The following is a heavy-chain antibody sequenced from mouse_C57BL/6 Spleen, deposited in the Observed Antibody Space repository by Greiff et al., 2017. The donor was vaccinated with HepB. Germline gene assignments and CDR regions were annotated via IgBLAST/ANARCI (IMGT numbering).Heavy chain of an antibody. CDR2: IWGVGST. D-gene: IGHD2-1*01. V-gene: IGHV2-6*01. CDR3: ASEGGYGKGAMDY. J-gene: IGHJ4*01. Sequence: VKVVDSGPGLVAPSQSLSITCTVSGFSLTSYGVDWVRQSPGKGLEWLGVIWGVGSTNYNSALKSRLSISKDNSKSQVFLKMNSLQTDDTAMYYCASEGGYGKGAMDYWGQGTSVTVSS. CDR1: GFSLTSYG.